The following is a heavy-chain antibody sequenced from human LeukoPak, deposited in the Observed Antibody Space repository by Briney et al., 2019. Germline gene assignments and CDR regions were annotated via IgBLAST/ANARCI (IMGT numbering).Heavy chain of an antibody. D-gene: IGHD3-10*01. Sequence: PSETLSLTCTVSGGSVSNYYWSWIRQSPGKGLEWIGYIYYTETSYNPSLKSRVTISADTSKKHFFLDLSSVTAADTAVYYCARAVHGSGSYDQYTGGWYYFDYWGQGTLVTVSS. CDR3: ARAVHGSGSYDQYTGGWYYFDY. J-gene: IGHJ4*02. CDR2: IYYTET. V-gene: IGHV4-59*02. CDR1: GGSVSNYY.